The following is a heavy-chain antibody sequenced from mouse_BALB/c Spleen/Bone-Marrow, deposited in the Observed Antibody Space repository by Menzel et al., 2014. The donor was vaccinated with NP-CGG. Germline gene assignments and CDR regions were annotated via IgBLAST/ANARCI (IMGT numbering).Heavy chain of an antibody. CDR2: INPDSSTI. J-gene: IGHJ3*01. V-gene: IGHV4-1*02. Sequence: EVQLQQSGGGLVQPGGSLKLSCAASGFDFSRYWMSWVRQAPGKGLEWIGEINPDSSTINYTPSLKDKFIISRDNAKNTLYLQMSKVRSEDTALYYCARLSYYGRFAYWGQGTLVTVSA. D-gene: IGHD1-1*01. CDR1: GFDFSRYW. CDR3: ARLSYYGRFAY.